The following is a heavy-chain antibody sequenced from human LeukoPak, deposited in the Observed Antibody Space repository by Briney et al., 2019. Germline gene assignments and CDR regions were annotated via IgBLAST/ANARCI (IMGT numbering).Heavy chain of an antibody. D-gene: IGHD6-13*01. CDR3: ARGYFSSSGRGMDV. CDR1: GFTFSTYW. CDR2: IKQDGSEK. Sequence: PGGSLRLSCAASGFTFSTYWMSWVRQAPGKGLEWVANIKQDGSEKYYVDSVKGQFTISRDNAKNSLYLQMNSLRAEDTAVYYCARGYFSSSGRGMDVWGQGTTVTVSS. J-gene: IGHJ6*02. V-gene: IGHV3-7*01.